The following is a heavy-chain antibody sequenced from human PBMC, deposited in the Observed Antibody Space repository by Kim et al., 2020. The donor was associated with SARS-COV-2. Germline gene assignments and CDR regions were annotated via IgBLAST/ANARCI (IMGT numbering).Heavy chain of an antibody. CDR3: ARDLFSIAAAGNGWYFDL. CDR1: GFTFSSYA. J-gene: IGHJ2*01. Sequence: GGSLRLSCAASGFTFSSYAMHWVRQAPGKGLEWVAVISYDGSNKYYADSVKGRFTISRDNSKNTLYLQMNSLRAEDTTVYYCARDLFSIAAAGNGWYFDLWGRGTLVTVSS. CDR2: ISYDGSNK. D-gene: IGHD6-13*01. V-gene: IGHV3-30*04.